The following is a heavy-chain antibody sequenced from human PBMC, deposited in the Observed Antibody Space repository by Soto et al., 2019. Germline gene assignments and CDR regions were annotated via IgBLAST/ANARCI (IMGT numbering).Heavy chain of an antibody. J-gene: IGHJ4*02. D-gene: IGHD5-12*01. CDR1: GFTFXSYA. Sequence: GGSLRLSCASSGFTFXSYAMHLVRQAPGKGLEYVSAISSNGGSTDYANSVKGRFTISRDNSKKTLYLQMGSLRAEDMAVYYCARGGRGYEFDYWGQGTLVTVSS. CDR2: ISSNGGST. CDR3: ARGGRGYEFDY. V-gene: IGHV3-64*01.